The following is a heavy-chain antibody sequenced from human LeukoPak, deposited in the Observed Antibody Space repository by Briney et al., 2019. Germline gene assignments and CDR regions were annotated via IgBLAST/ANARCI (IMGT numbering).Heavy chain of an antibody. J-gene: IGHJ5*02. CDR2: IYPSGST. Sequence: SETLSLTCTVSGGSISSYYWSWIRQPAGKGLEWIGRIYPSGSTNYNPSLKSRVTISVDKSKNQFSLKLSSVTAADTAVYYCARDLYCSSTSCRANHWFDPWGQGTLVTVSS. CDR1: GGSISSYY. CDR3: ARDLYCSSTSCRANHWFDP. V-gene: IGHV4-4*07. D-gene: IGHD2-2*01.